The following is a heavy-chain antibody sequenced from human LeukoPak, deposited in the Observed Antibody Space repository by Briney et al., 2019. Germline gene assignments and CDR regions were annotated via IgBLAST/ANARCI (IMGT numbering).Heavy chain of an antibody. CDR1: GASITSNHW. Sequence: PSGTLSLTCAVSGASITSNHWWSWARQAPGEGLEWIGEIYHGGATTYNPSLKSRVTVSVDKSKNEFSLSLRSVTAADTAVYYCATYLYGDYGYYYFDYWGPGTLVTVSS. J-gene: IGHJ4*02. CDR2: IYHGGAT. V-gene: IGHV4-4*02. D-gene: IGHD4-17*01. CDR3: ATYLYGDYGYYYFDY.